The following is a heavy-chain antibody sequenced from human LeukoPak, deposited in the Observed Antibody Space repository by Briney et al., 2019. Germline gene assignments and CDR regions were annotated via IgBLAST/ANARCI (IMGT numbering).Heavy chain of an antibody. CDR1: GYTFTNYA. V-gene: IGHV1-3*01. Sequence: ASVKVSCKASGYTFTNYAFHWVRQAPGQRLEWLGWINAGNDDTKYSQKLQAKVTITRDTSASTVYMELSSLTSDDTAVYYCARRDYGDYGWFDPWGQGTLVIVSS. CDR2: INAGNDDT. D-gene: IGHD4-17*01. CDR3: ARRDYGDYGWFDP. J-gene: IGHJ5*02.